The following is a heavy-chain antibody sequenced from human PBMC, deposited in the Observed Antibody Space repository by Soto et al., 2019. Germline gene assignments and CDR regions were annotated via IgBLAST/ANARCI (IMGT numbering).Heavy chain of an antibody. D-gene: IGHD1-1*01. CDR3: ARDRSELSGMALRVTYYYYGLDL. V-gene: IGHV1-69*01. Sequence: VQLVQSGAEVKKPGSSVKVSCKASGGTFVDHSVSWVRQAPGQGLEWMGGIIPLFNTTNYAVKFQDRVTITADEFLSTVYMELSSLRPEDTAIYSSARDRSELSGMALRVTYYYYGLDLWGQGTKVTVSS. CDR1: GGTFVDHS. J-gene: IGHJ6*02. CDR2: IIPLFNTT.